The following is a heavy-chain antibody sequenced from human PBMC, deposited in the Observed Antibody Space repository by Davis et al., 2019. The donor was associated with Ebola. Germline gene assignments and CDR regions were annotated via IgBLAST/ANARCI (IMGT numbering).Heavy chain of an antibody. Sequence: PGGSLRLSCAASGFTFSSYGMHWVRQAPGKGLEWVAIIWYDGTNKYYADSVKGRFTISRDNSKNTLYLQMNSLRAEDTAVYYCARGLEDFIVVVPAAPDYWGQGTLVTVSS. V-gene: IGHV3-33*01. J-gene: IGHJ4*02. CDR2: IWYDGTNK. CDR3: ARGLEDFIVVVPAAPDY. CDR1: GFTFSSYG. D-gene: IGHD2-2*01.